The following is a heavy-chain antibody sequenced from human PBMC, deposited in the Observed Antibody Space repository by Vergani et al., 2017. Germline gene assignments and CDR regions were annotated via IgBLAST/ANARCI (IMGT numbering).Heavy chain of an antibody. CDR2: IIPIFGTA. V-gene: IGHV1-69*06. CDR1: GGTFSSYA. Sequence: QVQLVQSGAEVKKPGASVKVSCKASGGTFSSYAISWVRQAPGQGLEWMGGIIPIFGTANYAQKLQGRVTMTTDTSTSTAYMELRSLRSDDTAVYYCAREGYDFWSGYLNQNYYYYYMDVWGKGTTVTVSS. J-gene: IGHJ6*03. D-gene: IGHD3-3*01. CDR3: AREGYDFWSGYLNQNYYYYYMDV.